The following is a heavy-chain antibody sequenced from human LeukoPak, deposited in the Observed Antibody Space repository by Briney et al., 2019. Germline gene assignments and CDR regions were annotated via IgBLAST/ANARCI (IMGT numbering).Heavy chain of an antibody. V-gene: IGHV4-59*12. CDR1: GGSISSYY. CDR3: ARDSSIAARPREYYFDY. D-gene: IGHD6-6*01. Sequence: SETLSPTCTVSGGSISSYYWSWIRQPPGKGLEWIGYIYSSGSTNYNPSLKSRVSMSVDTSKKQFSLKLSSVTAADTAVYYCARDSSIAARPREYYFDYWGQGTLVTVSS. J-gene: IGHJ4*02. CDR2: IYSSGST.